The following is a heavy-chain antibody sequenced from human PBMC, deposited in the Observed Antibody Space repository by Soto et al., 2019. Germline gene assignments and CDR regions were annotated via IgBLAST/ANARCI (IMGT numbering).Heavy chain of an antibody. Sequence: GESLKISCKGSGYSFTSYWISWVRQMAGKGLEWMGRIDPSDSYTNYSPSFQGHVTIPADKSISTAYLQWSSLKASDTAMYYCAAPKQLSMGYYYGMDVWGQGTTVTVSS. J-gene: IGHJ6*02. CDR2: IDPSDSYT. CDR3: AAPKQLSMGYYYGMDV. CDR1: GYSFTSYW. V-gene: IGHV5-10-1*01. D-gene: IGHD2-2*01.